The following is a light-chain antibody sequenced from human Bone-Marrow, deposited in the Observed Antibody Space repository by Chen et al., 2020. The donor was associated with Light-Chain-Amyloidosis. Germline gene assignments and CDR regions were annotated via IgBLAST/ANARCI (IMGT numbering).Light chain of an antibody. CDR2: DVN. CDR1: SSDIGAYNH. Sequence: QSALTQPASVSGSPGQSITISCTGTSSDIGAYNHVSWYQQHPGRAPKLIIYDVNIRPAWVSIRFSASKSGNAASLTISGLQAEDEGDVFCASHTGSNILIFGGGTKLTVL. J-gene: IGLJ2*01. CDR3: ASHTGSNILI. V-gene: IGLV2-14*03.